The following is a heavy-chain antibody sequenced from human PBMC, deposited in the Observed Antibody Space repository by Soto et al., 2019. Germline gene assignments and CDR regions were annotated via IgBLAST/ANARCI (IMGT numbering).Heavy chain of an antibody. D-gene: IGHD2-2*01. V-gene: IGHV4-39*01. Sequence: PSEPLPLTCTVSGGSIGSSSYYWGWIRQPPWKGLEWIGSIYYSGSTYYNPSLKSRVTISVDTSKNQFSLKLSSVTAADTAVYYCASPHGIVLVSGQPNWFDPWGQGTLVTVSS. CDR3: ASPHGIVLVSGQPNWFDP. J-gene: IGHJ5*02. CDR1: GGSIGSSSYY. CDR2: IYYSGST.